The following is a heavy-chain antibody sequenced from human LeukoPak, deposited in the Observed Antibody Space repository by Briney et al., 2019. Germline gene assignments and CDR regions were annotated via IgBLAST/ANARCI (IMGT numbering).Heavy chain of an antibody. Sequence: SETLSLTCTVSGGSISSSSYYWGWIRQPPGKGLEWIGSIYYSGSTYYNPSLKSRVTISVDTSKNQFSLILSSVTAADTAVYYCARLVNRKLFDYWGQGALVTVSS. CDR2: IYYSGST. D-gene: IGHD1-26*01. J-gene: IGHJ4*02. CDR1: GGSISSSSYY. V-gene: IGHV4-39*07. CDR3: ARLVNRKLFDY.